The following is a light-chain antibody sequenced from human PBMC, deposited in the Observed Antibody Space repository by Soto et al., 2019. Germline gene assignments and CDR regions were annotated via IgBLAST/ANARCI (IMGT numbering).Light chain of an antibody. J-gene: IGLJ1*01. V-gene: IGLV2-11*01. CDR1: SSDVGGYNY. CDR2: GVS. Sequence: QSVLTQPRSVSGSPGQSVTISCTGTSSDVGGYNYVSWYQQHPGKAPKLMIYGVSERPSGVPDRFSGSKSGNTASLTISGLQAEDEADYYCCSYAGTPYVFGTGTKLTVL. CDR3: CSYAGTPYV.